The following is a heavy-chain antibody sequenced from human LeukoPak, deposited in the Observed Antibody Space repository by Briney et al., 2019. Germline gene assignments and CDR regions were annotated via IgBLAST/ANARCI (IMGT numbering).Heavy chain of an antibody. D-gene: IGHD2-15*01. CDR1: GGSISSYY. J-gene: IGHJ4*02. CDR2: IYYSGST. V-gene: IGHV4-59*01. Sequence: PSDTLSLTCTVSGGSISSYYWSWLRQPPGKGLEWIGYIYYSGSTNYNPSLKSRVTISVDTSKNQFSLKLSSVTAADTAVYYCARERRVGDFDYWGQGTLVTVSS. CDR3: ARERRVGDFDY.